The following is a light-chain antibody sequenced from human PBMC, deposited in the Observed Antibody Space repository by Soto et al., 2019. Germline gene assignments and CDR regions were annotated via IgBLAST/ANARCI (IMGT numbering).Light chain of an antibody. CDR3: CSYAGSYVV. CDR1: SSYFGGHSY. V-gene: IGLV2-11*01. CDR2: DFT. Sequence: QSLLTQPRSVSGSPGQSVAISCTGTSSYFGGHSYVSWYQHHPGKAPKLMIYDFTKRPSGVPDRLSGSKSGNTASLTISGLQAEDEADYYCCSYAGSYVVFGGGTKLTVL. J-gene: IGLJ2*01.